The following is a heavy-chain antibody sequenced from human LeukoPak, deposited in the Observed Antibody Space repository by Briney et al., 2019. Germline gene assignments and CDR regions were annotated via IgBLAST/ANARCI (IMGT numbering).Heavy chain of an antibody. Sequence: ASVKVSCKASGGTFSSYAISWVRQAPGQGLEWMGGIIPIFGTANYAQTFKGRVTITTDESTSTAYMELSSLRSEDTAVYYCARSPPDILTGYYNHYFDYWGQGTLVTVSS. D-gene: IGHD3-9*01. J-gene: IGHJ4*02. CDR3: ARSPPDILTGYYNHYFDY. CDR1: GGTFSSYA. CDR2: IIPIFGTA. V-gene: IGHV1-69*05.